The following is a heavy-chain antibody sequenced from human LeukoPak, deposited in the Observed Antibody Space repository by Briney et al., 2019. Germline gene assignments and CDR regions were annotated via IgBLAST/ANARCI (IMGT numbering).Heavy chain of an antibody. CDR2: IYTSGST. Sequence: PETLSLTCTVSGGSISSYYWSWIRQPAGKGLEWIGRIYTSGSTNYNPSLKSRVTMSVDTSKNQFSLKLSSVTAADTAVYYCARAYYYDSSGSNIRVDAFDIWGQGTMVTVSS. J-gene: IGHJ3*02. V-gene: IGHV4-4*07. CDR3: ARAYYYDSSGSNIRVDAFDI. D-gene: IGHD3-22*01. CDR1: GGSISSYY.